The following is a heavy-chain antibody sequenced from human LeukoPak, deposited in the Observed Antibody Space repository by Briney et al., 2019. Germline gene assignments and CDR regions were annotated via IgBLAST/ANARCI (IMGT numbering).Heavy chain of an antibody. J-gene: IGHJ6*02. D-gene: IGHD5-18*01. CDR3: AKFGTFFGYLDV. V-gene: IGHV3-23*01. Sequence: PGGSLRLSCAASGFTFSSNAMYWVRQAPGKGLEWVSAISGSGGSTYYADSVKGRFTISRDNSKNTLYLQMNSLRAEDTAVYYCAKFGTFFGYLDVWGQGTTVTVSS. CDR1: GFTFSSNA. CDR2: ISGSGGST.